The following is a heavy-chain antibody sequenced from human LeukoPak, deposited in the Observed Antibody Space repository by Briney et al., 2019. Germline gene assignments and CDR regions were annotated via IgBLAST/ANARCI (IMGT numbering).Heavy chain of an antibody. CDR2: INHSGST. CDR1: GGSFSGYY. J-gene: IGHJ4*02. CDR3: ARHYSNYYY. V-gene: IGHV4-34*01. Sequence: PSETLSLTCAVYGGSFSGYYWSWIRQPPGKGLEWIGEINHSGSTNYNPSLKSRVTISVDTSKNQFSLKLSSVTAADTAAYYCARHYSNYYYWGQGTLVTVSS. D-gene: IGHD4-11*01.